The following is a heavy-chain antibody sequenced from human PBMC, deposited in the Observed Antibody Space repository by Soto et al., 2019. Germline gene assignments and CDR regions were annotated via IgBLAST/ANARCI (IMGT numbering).Heavy chain of an antibody. CDR2: IYTSGST. J-gene: IGHJ5*02. V-gene: IGHV4-4*07. CDR3: ARDPIAAAGRRFSGVRWFDP. D-gene: IGHD6-13*01. CDR1: GGSISSYY. Sequence: QVQLQESGPGLVKPSETLSLTCTVSGGSISSYYWSWIRQPAGKGLEWIGRIYTSGSTNYNPSLRRRVTMSVDTSKNQFSLKLSSVTAADTAVYYCARDPIAAAGRRFSGVRWFDPWGQGTLVTVSS.